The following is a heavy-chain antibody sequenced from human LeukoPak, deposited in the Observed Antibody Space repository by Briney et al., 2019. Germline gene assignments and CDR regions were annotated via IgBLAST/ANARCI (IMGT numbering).Heavy chain of an antibody. CDR3: ARVLSKWDSSGPLGY. D-gene: IGHD3-22*01. CDR1: GYTFTGYY. Sequence: ASVKVSCKASGYTFTGYYMHWVRQAPGQGLEWMGWINPNSGGTNYAQKFQGRVTMTRDTSISTAYMELSRLRSDDTAVYYCARVLSKWDSSGPLGYWGQGTLVTVSS. J-gene: IGHJ4*02. V-gene: IGHV1-2*02. CDR2: INPNSGGT.